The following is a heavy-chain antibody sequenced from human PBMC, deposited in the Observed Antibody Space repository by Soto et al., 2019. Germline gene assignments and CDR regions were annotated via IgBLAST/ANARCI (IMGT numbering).Heavy chain of an antibody. CDR1: GFTFSSYD. D-gene: IGHD4-4*01. CDR3: ARARSNKGFDP. Sequence: PGGSLRLSCAASGFTFSSYDMHWVRQATGKGLEWVSAIGTAGDTYYPGSVKGRFTISRENAKNSLCLQMNSLRAEDTAVYYCARARSNKGFDPWGQGTLVTVSS. V-gene: IGHV3-13*01. J-gene: IGHJ5*02. CDR2: IGTAGDT.